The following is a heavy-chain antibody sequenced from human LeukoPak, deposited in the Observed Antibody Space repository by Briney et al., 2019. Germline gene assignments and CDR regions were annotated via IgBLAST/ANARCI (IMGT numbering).Heavy chain of an antibody. Sequence: SETLSLTCTVSGVSISSSSYYWGWIRQPPGKGLEWIGSIYYSGSNYYNPSLKSRVTITVDTSKTQFSLKLSSVAAADTAVYYCAIHGYSGYDYWGQGTLVTVSS. D-gene: IGHD5-12*01. CDR1: GVSISSSSYY. CDR3: AIHGYSGYDY. J-gene: IGHJ4*02. V-gene: IGHV4-39*01. CDR2: IYYSGSN.